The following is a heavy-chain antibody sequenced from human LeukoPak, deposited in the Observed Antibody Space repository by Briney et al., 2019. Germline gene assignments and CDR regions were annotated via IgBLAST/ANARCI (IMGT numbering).Heavy chain of an antibody. CDR2: ISYDGSNK. CDR1: GFTFSSYG. D-gene: IGHD2-2*01. J-gene: IGHJ5*02. Sequence: PGGSLRLSCAASGFTFSSYGMHWVRQAPGKGLEWVAVISYDGSNKYYADSVKGRFTTSRDNSKNTLYLQMNSLRAEDTAVYYCAREGANCSSTSCSYNWFDPWGQGTLVTVSS. CDR3: AREGANCSSTSCSYNWFDP. V-gene: IGHV3-30*03.